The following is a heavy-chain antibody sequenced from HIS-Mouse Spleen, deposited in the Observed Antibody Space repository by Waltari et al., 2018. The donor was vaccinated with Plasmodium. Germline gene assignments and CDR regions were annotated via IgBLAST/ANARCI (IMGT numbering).Heavy chain of an antibody. CDR1: VFTFRGYW. V-gene: IGHV3-74*01. J-gene: IGHJ3*02. D-gene: IGHD6-13*01. CDR3: ARTIAVVGTGDALDI. CDR2: INSDGSST. Sequence: EVQLVESGGGLVQPGGSLRLSCAASVFTFRGYWMHWVRQAPGKGLVWVSRINSDGSSTRYADSVKGRFTISRDNAKNTLYLQMNSLRAEDTAVYYCARTIAVVGTGDALDIWGQGTMVTVSS.